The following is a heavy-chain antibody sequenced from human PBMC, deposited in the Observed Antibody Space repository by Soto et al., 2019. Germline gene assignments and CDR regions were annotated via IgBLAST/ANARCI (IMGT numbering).Heavy chain of an antibody. Sequence: SLKISCKGSGYSFTSYWIGWVRQMPGKGLEWMGIIYPGDSDTRYSPSFQGQVTISADKSISTAYLQWSSLKASDTAMYYCASALVITGTTYGMDVWGQGTTVTVSS. D-gene: IGHD1-7*01. V-gene: IGHV5-51*01. CDR1: GYSFTSYW. J-gene: IGHJ6*02. CDR3: ASALVITGTTYGMDV. CDR2: IYPGDSDT.